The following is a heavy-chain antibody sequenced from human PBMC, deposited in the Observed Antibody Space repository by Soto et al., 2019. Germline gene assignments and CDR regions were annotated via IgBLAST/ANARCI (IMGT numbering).Heavy chain of an antibody. V-gene: IGHV3-21*01. CDR2: LSSTTSYM. J-gene: IGHJ3*01. D-gene: IGHD2-8*02. CDR1: GFSFSNYA. Sequence: GGSLRLSCAASGFSFSNYAMSWVRQAPGKGLEWVSSLSSTTSYMYHADSLKGRFTMYRDDARNSLYLEMHSLRAEDTAVYYCAREETLGTVALDLWGQGTMVT. CDR3: AREETLGTVALDL.